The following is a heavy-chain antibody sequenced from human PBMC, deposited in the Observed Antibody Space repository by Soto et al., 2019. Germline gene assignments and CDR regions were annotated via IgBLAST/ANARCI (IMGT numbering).Heavy chain of an antibody. D-gene: IGHD3-16*02. V-gene: IGHV3-30*18. CDR2: ISYDGSNK. CDR1: GFSFSSYG. Sequence: GGSLRLSCEASGFSFSSYGMHWVRQAPGKGLGWVAFISYDGSNKYYVDSVQGRFTIFRDSSRNALDLQMNSLRPEDTAVYYCAKALGELSPESYDYWGQGTLVTVSS. J-gene: IGHJ4*02. CDR3: AKALGELSPESYDY.